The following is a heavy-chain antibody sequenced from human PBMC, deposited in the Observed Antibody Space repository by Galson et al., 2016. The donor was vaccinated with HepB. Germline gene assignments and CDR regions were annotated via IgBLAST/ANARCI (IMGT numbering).Heavy chain of an antibody. CDR2: ITPIFGTA. CDR1: GGTFSSYA. V-gene: IGHV1-69*06. CDR3: ARSGSRELADY. Sequence: SVKVSCKASGGTFSSYAIGWVRQAPGQGLEWMGGITPIFGTANYAQKFQGRVTITADKSTSTAYMELSSLRSEDTAVYYCARSGSRELADYWGQGTLVTVSS. J-gene: IGHJ4*02. D-gene: IGHD1-26*01.